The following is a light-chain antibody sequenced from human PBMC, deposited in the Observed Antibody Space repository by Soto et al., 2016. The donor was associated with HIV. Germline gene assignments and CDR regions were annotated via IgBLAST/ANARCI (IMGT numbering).Light chain of an antibody. V-gene: IGKV1-12*01. Sequence: DIQMTQSPSSVSASIGDRVTMTCRASQSISSWLAWYQQKPGKAPKLLIYGASSLQSGVTSRFSGSGSGTDFTLTISSLQPEDFATYYCQQANSFPLTFGPGTKV. J-gene: IGKJ3*01. CDR3: QQANSFPLT. CDR1: QSISSW. CDR2: GAS.